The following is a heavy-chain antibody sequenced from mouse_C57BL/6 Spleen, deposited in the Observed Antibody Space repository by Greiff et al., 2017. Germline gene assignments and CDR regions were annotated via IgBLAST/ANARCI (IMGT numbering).Heavy chain of an antibody. CDR3: SRRDSDEAWFAY. CDR1: GYTFTSYW. CDR2: IYPGSGST. V-gene: IGHV1-55*01. D-gene: IGHD2-4*01. Sequence: QVQLQQPGAELVKPGASVKMSCKASGYTFTSYWINWVKQRHGQGLEWIGDIYPGSGSTNYNEKFKSKATLTVDTSSSTAYMQLSSLTSEDSAVYYCSRRDSDEAWFAYWGPGTLVTVAA. J-gene: IGHJ3*01.